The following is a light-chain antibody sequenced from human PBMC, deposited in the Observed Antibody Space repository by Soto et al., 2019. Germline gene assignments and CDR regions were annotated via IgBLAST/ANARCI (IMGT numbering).Light chain of an antibody. V-gene: IGLV2-14*01. CDR3: SSYTGSNTPAV. CDR2: DVS. Sequence: QSALTQPASVSGSPGQSITISCTGTSSDVGGYNYVSWYQPHPGKAPNLIIFDVSNRPSGVSNRFSGSKSGHSASLTISGLQAEDEADYDCSSYTGSNTPAVFGGGTKLTVL. CDR1: SSDVGGYNY. J-gene: IGLJ2*01.